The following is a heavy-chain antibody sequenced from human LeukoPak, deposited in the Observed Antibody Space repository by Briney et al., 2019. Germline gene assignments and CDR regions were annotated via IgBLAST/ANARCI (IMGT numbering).Heavy chain of an antibody. Sequence: PGGSLRLSCAASGFTVSNTFMSWVRQAPGKGLEGVSVIYSVGTTYYAASMKGRFTISRDNSKNTLYLQMNSLRAEDTAVYYCARGSGWLDYWAREPWSPSPQ. CDR3: ARGSGWLDY. CDR2: IYSVGTT. D-gene: IGHD6-19*01. V-gene: IGHV3-53*01. J-gene: IGHJ4*02. CDR1: GFTVSNTF.